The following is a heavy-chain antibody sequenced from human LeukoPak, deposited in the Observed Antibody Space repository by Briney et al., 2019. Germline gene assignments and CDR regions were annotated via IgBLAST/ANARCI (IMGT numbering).Heavy chain of an antibody. V-gene: IGHV3-73*01. CDR1: GFTFSGSV. Sequence: GGSLRLSCAASGFTFSGSVLLWVRQASGRGLEWVGRIRSKADNDATAYAASVKGRFTISRDDSRNTAYLQMNSLKTEDTAMYYCTVGVYGGQGTLVTVSS. J-gene: IGHJ4*02. CDR3: TVGVY. CDR2: IRSKADNDAT.